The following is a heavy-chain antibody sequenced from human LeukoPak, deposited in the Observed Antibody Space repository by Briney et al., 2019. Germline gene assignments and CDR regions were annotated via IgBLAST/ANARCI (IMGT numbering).Heavy chain of an antibody. CDR1: GFTFSSYE. J-gene: IGHJ6*03. CDR2: VSSSGSTR. Sequence: GGSLRLSCAASGFTFSSYEMNWVRQAPGKGLEWVSYVSSSGSTRTYADSVRGRFTISRDNSRDTLYLQMNSLRAEDTAVYYCAKDDNWRGSYNYYYMDVWGKGTSVTVSS. V-gene: IGHV3-48*03. D-gene: IGHD3-3*01. CDR3: AKDDNWRGSYNYYYMDV.